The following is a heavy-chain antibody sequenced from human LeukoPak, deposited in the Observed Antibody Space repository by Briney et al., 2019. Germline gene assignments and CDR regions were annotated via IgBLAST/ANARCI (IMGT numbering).Heavy chain of an antibody. V-gene: IGHV1-18*01. Sequence: GASVKVSCKASGYTFTSSYINWVRQAPGQRLEWKGWISAYNGRTNYAQKFQGRVTMTTDSSTSTAYMDLTSLRSDDTAVYYCARGGTYYPCIDYWGQGTLVTVSS. J-gene: IGHJ4*02. CDR1: GYTFTSSY. CDR2: ISAYNGRT. D-gene: IGHD1-26*01. CDR3: ARGGTYYPCIDY.